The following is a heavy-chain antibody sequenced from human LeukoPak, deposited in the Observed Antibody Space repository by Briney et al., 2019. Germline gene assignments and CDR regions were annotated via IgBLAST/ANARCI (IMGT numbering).Heavy chain of an antibody. Sequence: SETLSLTCTVSGGSISSYYWSWIRQPPGKGLEWIGSIYYSGSTYYNPSLKSRVTISVDTSKNQFSLKLSSVTAADTAVYYCASLYGSGSYLVDYWGQGTLVTVSS. CDR2: IYYSGST. CDR1: GGSISSYY. V-gene: IGHV4-39*01. D-gene: IGHD3-10*01. CDR3: ASLYGSGSYLVDY. J-gene: IGHJ4*02.